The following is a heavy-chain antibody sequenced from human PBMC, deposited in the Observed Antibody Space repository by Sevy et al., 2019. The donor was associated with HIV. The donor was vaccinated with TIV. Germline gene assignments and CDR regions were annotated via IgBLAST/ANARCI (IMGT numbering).Heavy chain of an antibody. CDR1: GFTFSTYN. CDR3: ARSWEQQLHDAFDI. J-gene: IGHJ3*02. D-gene: IGHD6-13*01. V-gene: IGHV3-21*01. Sequence: GGSLRLSCAASGFTFSTYNMNWVRQAPGKGLEWVSSITFSSNYIYYADSVKGGFTISRDNAKNSLYLQMNSLRAEDTAVYYCARSWEQQLHDAFDIWGQGTMVTVSS. CDR2: ITFSSNYI.